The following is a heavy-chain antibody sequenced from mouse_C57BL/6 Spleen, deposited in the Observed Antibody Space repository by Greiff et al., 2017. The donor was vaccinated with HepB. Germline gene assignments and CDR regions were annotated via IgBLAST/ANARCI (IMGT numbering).Heavy chain of an antibody. CDR2: IRNKANGYTT. Sequence: EVQLQESGGGLVQPGGSLSLSCAASGFTFTDYYMSWVRQPPGKALEWLGFIRNKANGYTTEYSASVKGRFTISRDNSQSILYLQMNALRAEDSATYYCARSQLGQAYWGQGTLVTVSA. V-gene: IGHV7-3*01. CDR3: ARSQLGQAY. CDR1: GFTFTDYY. D-gene: IGHD4-1*02. J-gene: IGHJ3*01.